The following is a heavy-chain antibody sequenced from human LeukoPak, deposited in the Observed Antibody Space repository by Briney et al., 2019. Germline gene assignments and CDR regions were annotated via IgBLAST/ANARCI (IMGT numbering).Heavy chain of an antibody. Sequence: TGGSLRLSCVASGFTFSHYALHWVRQAPGKGLEWVTVISFDGTTQYYADSVKGRFTTSRDNSKNTLFLQMNSLRPEDTAVYYCASLYYDILTGSSLGYYYYMDVWAKGTTVTVSS. V-gene: IGHV3-30*01. CDR2: ISFDGTTQ. CDR1: GFTFSHYA. CDR3: ASLYYDILTGSSLGYYYYMDV. J-gene: IGHJ6*03. D-gene: IGHD3-9*01.